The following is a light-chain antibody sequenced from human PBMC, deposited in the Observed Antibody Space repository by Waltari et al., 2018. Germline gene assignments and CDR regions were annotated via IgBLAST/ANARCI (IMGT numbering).Light chain of an antibody. CDR2: GAS. J-gene: IGKJ2*01. CDR1: QNVDINR. Sequence: EIVLTQSPDTLSLSPGERVTLSCRASQNVDINRLAWYQQKFGQTPRLLIYGASNRAAGIPDRFSGSGSGTDFTLTISRLEPEDVAVYYCQQYGDSSFTFGQGTKLEIK. V-gene: IGKV3-20*01. CDR3: QQYGDSSFT.